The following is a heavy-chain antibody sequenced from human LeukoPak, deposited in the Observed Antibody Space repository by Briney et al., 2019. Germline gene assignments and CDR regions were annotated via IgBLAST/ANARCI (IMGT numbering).Heavy chain of an antibody. V-gene: IGHV3-48*03. CDR1: GFTFSSYE. Sequence: GGSLRLSCAASGFTFSSYEMNWVRQAPGKGLEWVSYISSSGSTIYYADSVKGRFTISRDNAKNPLYLQMNSLRAEDTAVYYCARGPSSRDQLPFDYWGQGTLVTVSS. D-gene: IGHD2-2*01. CDR3: ARGPSSRDQLPFDY. CDR2: ISSSGSTI. J-gene: IGHJ4*02.